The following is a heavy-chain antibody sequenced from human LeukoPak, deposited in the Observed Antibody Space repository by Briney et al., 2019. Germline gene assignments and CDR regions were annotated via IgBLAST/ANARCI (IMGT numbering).Heavy chain of an antibody. V-gene: IGHV4-39*01. CDR1: GDSISANNYY. CDR3: ARISISGMFGFDY. D-gene: IGHD3-3*01. J-gene: IGHJ4*02. Sequence: SETLSLTCTVSGDSISANNYYWGWIRQPQGKTLEWIGNIHYSGRTFYNPSLKSRATISVDTAKNQFSLQLRSVTASETAVFYCARISISGMFGFDYWGQGTLVTVSS. CDR2: IHYSGRT.